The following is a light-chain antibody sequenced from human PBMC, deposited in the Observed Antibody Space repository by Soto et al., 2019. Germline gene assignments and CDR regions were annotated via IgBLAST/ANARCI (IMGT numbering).Light chain of an antibody. CDR3: GTWDSSLSAGV. J-gene: IGLJ2*01. V-gene: IGLV1-51*01. CDR2: DNN. Sequence: QAVLTQPPSVSAAPGRKVTIPCSGGSSNIGNNYVSWYQQLPGTAPKLLIYDNNKRPSGIPDRFSGSKSGTSATLGITGLQTGDEADYYCGTWDSSLSAGVFGGGTKLTVL. CDR1: SSNIGNNY.